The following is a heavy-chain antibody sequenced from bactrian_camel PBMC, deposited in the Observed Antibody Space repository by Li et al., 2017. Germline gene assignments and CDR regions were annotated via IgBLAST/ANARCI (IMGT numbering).Heavy chain of an antibody. CDR3: AAKDEEEWAAHYTGIWSGEMYTY. CDR1: GLTYSSYC. V-gene: IGHV3S9*01. D-gene: IGHD1*01. J-gene: IGHJ4*01. CDR2: VDSDGRT. Sequence: QLVESGGGSVQAGGSLRLSCAASGLTYSSYCMGWFRQVPGKEREGAAIVDSDGRTIYTESVKGRFTISKDNAKNTVYLEMNSLKPEDTAMYYCAAKDEEEWAAHYTGIWSGEMYTYWGQGTQVTVS.